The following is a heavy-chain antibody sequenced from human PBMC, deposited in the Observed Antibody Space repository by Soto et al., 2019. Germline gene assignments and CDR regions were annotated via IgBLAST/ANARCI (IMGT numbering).Heavy chain of an antibody. CDR3: ANPASVTTLYYYHGIDV. V-gene: IGHV3-23*01. J-gene: IGHJ6*02. D-gene: IGHD4-17*01. CDR2: LSGSGSSP. CDR1: GFRFNNYP. Sequence: LRLSCGASGFRFNNYPLSWVRQAPGEGLEWVSALSGSGSSPSYVDTVKGQFTISRDNSKNTLYLQMNSLRGDHSAIYFCANPASVTTLYYYHGIDVWGQGTTVTVSS.